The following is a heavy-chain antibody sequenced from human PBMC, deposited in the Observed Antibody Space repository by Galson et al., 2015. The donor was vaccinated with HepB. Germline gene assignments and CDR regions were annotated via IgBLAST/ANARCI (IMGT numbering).Heavy chain of an antibody. Sequence: SLRLSCAASGFTFDDYAMHWVRQAPGKGLEWVSSISGKSGGIDYADSVKGRFTISIDNAKNSLYLQMNSLRPEDTAFYYCAKDLAPATSVAAPHWGGHFDYWGQGSLVTVSP. V-gene: IGHV3-9*01. CDR3: AKDLAPATSVAAPHWGGHFDY. D-gene: IGHD7-27*01. J-gene: IGHJ4*01. CDR2: ISGKSGGI. CDR1: GFTFDDYA.